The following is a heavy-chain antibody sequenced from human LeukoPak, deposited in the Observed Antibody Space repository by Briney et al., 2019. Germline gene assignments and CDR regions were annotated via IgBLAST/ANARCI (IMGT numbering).Heavy chain of an antibody. D-gene: IGHD2-15*01. V-gene: IGHV4-4*07. J-gene: IGHJ3*02. Sequence: PSETLSLTCTVSGGSISSYYWSWIRQPAGKGLEWIGRIYTSGSTNYNPSLKSRVTMSVDTSMNQFSLKLSSVTAADTAVYYCARSSVVVAANGAFDIWGQGTMVTVSS. CDR2: IYTSGST. CDR1: GGSISSYY. CDR3: ARSSVVVAANGAFDI.